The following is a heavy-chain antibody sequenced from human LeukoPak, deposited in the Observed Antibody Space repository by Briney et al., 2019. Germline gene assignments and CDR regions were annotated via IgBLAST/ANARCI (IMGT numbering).Heavy chain of an antibody. CDR1: GGSISSGPYY. Sequence: PSETVSLTCTVSGGSISSGPYYWGWVRQPPGKGLEWIGNIYYGENTYYNPSLKSRVTISIDTSKNQFYLKLSSLTAADTAVYYCARRDDSSGYHKIFDYWGPGTLVTVSS. J-gene: IGHJ4*02. CDR3: ARRDDSSGYHKIFDY. V-gene: IGHV4-39*01. CDR2: IYYGENT. D-gene: IGHD3-22*01.